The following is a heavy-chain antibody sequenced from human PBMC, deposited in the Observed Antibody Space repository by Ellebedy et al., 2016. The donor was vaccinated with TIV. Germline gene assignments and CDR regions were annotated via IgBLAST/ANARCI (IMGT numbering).Heavy chain of an antibody. CDR1: GFTFSSYA. V-gene: IGHV3-23*01. J-gene: IGHJ4*02. CDR3: AKEPLGGEVGTSYF. Sequence: GESLKISCAASGFTFSSYAMSWVRQAPGKGLEWVSLISGGGTGTYYEDSLKGRFTISRDNSKNTLYLQMDSLRGEDTAVYYGAKEPLGGEVGTSYFWGQGTLVTVSS. CDR2: ISGGGTGT. D-gene: IGHD1-26*01.